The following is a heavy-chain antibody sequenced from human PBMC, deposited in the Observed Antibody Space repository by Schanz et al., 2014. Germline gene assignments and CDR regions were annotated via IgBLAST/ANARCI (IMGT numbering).Heavy chain of an antibody. Sequence: EVQLVESGGGLVQPGGSLRLSCAASGFIFSNSWMSWVRQAPGKGLEWVANIKQDGSEKYYVDSVKGRFTISRDNAKNSLYLQMNSLTAEDTAVYYCARGVRIAYWGQGTLVTVSS. J-gene: IGHJ4*02. CDR1: GFIFSNSW. CDR3: ARGVRIAY. CDR2: IKQDGSEK. V-gene: IGHV3-7*01. D-gene: IGHD3-3*01.